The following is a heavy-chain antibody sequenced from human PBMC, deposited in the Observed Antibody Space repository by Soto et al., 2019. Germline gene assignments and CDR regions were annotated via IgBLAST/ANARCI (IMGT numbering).Heavy chain of an antibody. Sequence: ASVKVSCKASGYTFTGYYMHWVRQAPGQGLEWMGWINPNSGGTNYAQKFQGWVTMTRDTSISTAYMELSRLRSDDTAVYYCAGAAAINMVRGVITNYGMDVWGQGTTVNVSS. CDR2: INPNSGGT. J-gene: IGHJ6*02. CDR3: AGAAAINMVRGVITNYGMDV. V-gene: IGHV1-2*04. D-gene: IGHD3-10*01. CDR1: GYTFTGYY.